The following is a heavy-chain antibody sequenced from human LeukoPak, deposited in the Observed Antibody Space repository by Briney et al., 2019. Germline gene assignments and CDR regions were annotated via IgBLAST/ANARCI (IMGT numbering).Heavy chain of an antibody. Sequence: GRSLRLSCAASGFTFSSYGMHWVRQAPGKGLEWVAVISYDGSNKYYADSVKGRFTTSRDNSKNTLYLQMNSLRAEDTAVYYCAKDATRKDPAYFDYWGQGTLVTVSS. V-gene: IGHV3-30*18. CDR2: ISYDGSNK. CDR3: AKDATRKDPAYFDY. D-gene: IGHD6-6*01. CDR1: GFTFSSYG. J-gene: IGHJ4*02.